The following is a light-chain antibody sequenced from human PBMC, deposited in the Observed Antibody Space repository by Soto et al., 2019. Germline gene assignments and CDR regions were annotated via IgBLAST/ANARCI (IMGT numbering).Light chain of an antibody. V-gene: IGLV2-8*01. Sequence: QSALTQPPSASGSPGQSVTISCTGTSSDVDCYNYVSWYQQHPGKAPKLMIYEVSKRPSGVPDRFSGSKSGNTASLTVSGLPAEDEADYSCSSFAGSDIGVFGGRTKLTVL. CDR2: EVS. J-gene: IGLJ2*01. CDR1: SSDVDCYNY. CDR3: SSFAGSDIGV.